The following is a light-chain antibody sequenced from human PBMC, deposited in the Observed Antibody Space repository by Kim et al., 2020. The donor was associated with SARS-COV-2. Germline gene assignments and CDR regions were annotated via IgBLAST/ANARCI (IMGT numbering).Light chain of an antibody. CDR3: SSFAAGDRYV. V-gene: IGLV2-8*01. J-gene: IGLJ1*01. CDR2: EVT. Sequence: GHSVNISCTGTYVGVGRYNYVSWFQQNPGEAPKLKIYEVTKRPSGVPDRFSGSKSGNTAFLTVSGLQADDETDYYCSSFAAGDRYVFGTGTKVTVL. CDR1: YVGVGRYNY.